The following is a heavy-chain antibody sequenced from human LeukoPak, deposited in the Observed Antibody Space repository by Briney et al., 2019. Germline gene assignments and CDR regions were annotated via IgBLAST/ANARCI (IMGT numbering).Heavy chain of an antibody. V-gene: IGHV1-18*01. D-gene: IGHD3-3*01. J-gene: IGHJ5*02. Sequence: GASVKVSCKASGYTFTSYGISWVRQAPGQGLEWMGWISAYNGNTNYAQKLQGRVTMNTDTSTSTAYIELRSLRSDDTAVYYCARVTVDSYYDFWSGYYSTDNWFDPWGQGTLVTVSS. CDR2: ISAYNGNT. CDR3: ARVTVDSYYDFWSGYYSTDNWFDP. CDR1: GYTFTSYG.